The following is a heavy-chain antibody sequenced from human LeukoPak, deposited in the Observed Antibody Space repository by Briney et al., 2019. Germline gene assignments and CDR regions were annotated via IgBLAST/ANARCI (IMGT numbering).Heavy chain of an antibody. V-gene: IGHV1-69*06. CDR3: ARPSSYYYGSGSYYNY. Sequence: ASVKVSCKASGGTFSSYAISWVRQAPGQGLEWMGGIIPIFGTANYAQKFQGRVTITADKSTSTAYMELSSLRSEDTAVYYCARPSSYYYGSGSYYNYWGQGTLVTVSS. CDR2: IIPIFGTA. CDR1: GGTFSSYA. J-gene: IGHJ4*02. D-gene: IGHD3-10*01.